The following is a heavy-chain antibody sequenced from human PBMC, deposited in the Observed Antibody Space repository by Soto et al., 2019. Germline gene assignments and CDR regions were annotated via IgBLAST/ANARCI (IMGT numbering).Heavy chain of an antibody. J-gene: IGHJ3*01. CDR2: IYWDDDT. V-gene: IGHV2-5*02. CDR3: AHVTITYGGVVGDEAFDV. D-gene: IGHD3-16*02. Sequence: QITLKESAPTEVKPTETLALTCTFSGFSLATKGVGVGWVRQPPGGALEWIAVIYWDDDTRYSPSLETRLTITKDTPKNQVALTMTDMDFVDTATFYCAHVTITYGGVVGDEAFDVWGQGAVVTVSS. CDR1: GFSLATKGVG.